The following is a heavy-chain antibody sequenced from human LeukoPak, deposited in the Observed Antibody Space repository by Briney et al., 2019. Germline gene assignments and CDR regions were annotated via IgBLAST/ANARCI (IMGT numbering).Heavy chain of an antibody. CDR1: GGSISSGSYY. CDR2: IYTSGST. D-gene: IGHD2-2*01. J-gene: IGHJ6*03. Sequence: PSQTLSLTCTVSGGSISSGSYYWSWIRQPAGKGLEWIGRIYTSGSTNYNPSLKSRVTISVDTSKNQFSLKLSSVTAADTAVYYCARVRSSSYYYYYMDVWGKGTTVTVSS. V-gene: IGHV4-61*02. CDR3: ARVRSSSYYYYYMDV.